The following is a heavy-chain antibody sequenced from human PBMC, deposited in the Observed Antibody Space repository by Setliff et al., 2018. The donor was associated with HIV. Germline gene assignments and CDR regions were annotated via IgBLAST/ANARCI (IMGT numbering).Heavy chain of an antibody. CDR1: GFTFSSYE. Sequence: GGPLRLSCAASGFTFSSYEMNWVRQAPGKGLEWVSDISSSGSTIYYADSVKGRFTIARDNAKNSLYLQMNSLRAEYTAVYYCARVVLELLLYRPDYVMDVWGQGTTVTVSS. CDR3: ARVVLELLLYRPDYVMDV. J-gene: IGHJ6*02. D-gene: IGHD3-3*01. V-gene: IGHV3-48*03. CDR2: ISSSGSTI.